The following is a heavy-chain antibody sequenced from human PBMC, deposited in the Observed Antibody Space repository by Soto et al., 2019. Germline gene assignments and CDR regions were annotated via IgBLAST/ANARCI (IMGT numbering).Heavy chain of an antibody. CDR2: INPNSGGT. D-gene: IGHD6-19*01. CDR1: GYTFTGYY. Sequence: QVQLVQSGAEVKKPGASVKVSCKASGYTFTGYYMHWVRQAPGQGLEWMGWINPNSGGTNYAQKFQGRVTMTRDTSISTAYMELSRLRSDDTAVYYCARGAAVAGTAGAFDIWGQGTMVTVSS. V-gene: IGHV1-2*02. J-gene: IGHJ3*02. CDR3: ARGAAVAGTAGAFDI.